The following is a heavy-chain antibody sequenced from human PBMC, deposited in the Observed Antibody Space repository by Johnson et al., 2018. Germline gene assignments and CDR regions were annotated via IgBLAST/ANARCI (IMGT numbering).Heavy chain of an antibody. J-gene: IGHJ4*02. CDR3: ARRRYYDSSGYYYEQFYFDY. CDR2: IRSKAYSGAT. D-gene: IGHD3-22*01. Sequence: EVQLVESGGGLEQPGRSLRLSCIASGFTFRDYAMSWFRQAPGKGLEWVGFIRSKAYSGATEYAASVRGRFTISRDDSKSLVYLQMNSLKTEDTAVYYCARRRYYDSSGYYYEQFYFDYWGQGTLVTISS. V-gene: IGHV3-49*03. CDR1: GFTFRDYA.